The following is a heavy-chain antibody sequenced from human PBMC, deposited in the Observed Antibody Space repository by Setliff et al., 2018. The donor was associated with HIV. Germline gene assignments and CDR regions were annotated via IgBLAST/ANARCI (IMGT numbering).Heavy chain of an antibody. D-gene: IGHD3-16*01. CDR3: ARTPSRGGFDY. J-gene: IGHJ4*02. CDR1: GGSINSYL. CDR2: IYYTGST. V-gene: IGHV4-59*01. Sequence: TSETLSLTCTVSGGSINSYLWSWIRQPPGKGLEWIAYIYYTGSTNYNPSLKSRVTISLDTSKNQFSLNVNSVTAADTAVYYCARTPSRGGFDYWGQGTLVTVSS.